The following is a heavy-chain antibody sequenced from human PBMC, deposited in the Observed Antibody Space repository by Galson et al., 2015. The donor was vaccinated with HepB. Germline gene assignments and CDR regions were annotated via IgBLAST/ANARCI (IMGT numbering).Heavy chain of an antibody. CDR3: ARVADSDYGDHSHFDY. V-gene: IGHV3-11*06. CDR2: ISSNTIYT. D-gene: IGHD4-17*01. J-gene: IGHJ4*02. Sequence: SLRLSCAASGFTFSDYYMSWIRQAPGKGLEWPSYISSNTIYTNYADSVKGRFTISRDNVKNSMYLQMNSLRAEDTAVYYCARVADSDYGDHSHFDYWGQGTLVTVSS. CDR1: GFTFSDYY.